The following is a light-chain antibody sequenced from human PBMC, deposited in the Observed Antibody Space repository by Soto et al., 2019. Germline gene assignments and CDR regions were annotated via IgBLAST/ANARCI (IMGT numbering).Light chain of an antibody. CDR1: SSNIGSYT. CDR3: AAWDDSLNSSV. V-gene: IGLV1-44*01. J-gene: IGLJ1*01. CDR2: SNH. Sequence: QSVLTQPPSASGTPGQTVTVSCSGSSSNIGSYTVNWYQQLPGTAPKLVIYSNHQRPSGVPDRFSGSKSGTSASLAISGLQSEDEADYYCAAWDDSLNSSVFGSGTKGTLL.